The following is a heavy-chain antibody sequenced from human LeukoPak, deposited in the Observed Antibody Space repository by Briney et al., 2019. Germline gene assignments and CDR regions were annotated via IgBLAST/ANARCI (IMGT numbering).Heavy chain of an antibody. Sequence: GGSLRLSCAASGFTFSSYAMTWVRQAPGKGLEWVSGINDDTSRTYYADSVRGRFTISRDNSKNTLYLQMNSLRAEDTAVYYCARQQKINWGNYWYLDLWGRGTLVTVSS. D-gene: IGHD3-16*01. CDR3: ARQQKINWGNYWYLDL. CDR2: INDDTSRT. V-gene: IGHV3-23*01. J-gene: IGHJ2*01. CDR1: GFTFSSYA.